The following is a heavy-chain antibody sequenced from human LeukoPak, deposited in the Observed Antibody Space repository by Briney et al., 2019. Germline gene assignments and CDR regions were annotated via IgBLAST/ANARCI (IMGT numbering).Heavy chain of an antibody. CDR2: IYTSGST. CDR1: GGSISSGSYY. V-gene: IGHV4-61*02. D-gene: IGHD3-3*01. J-gene: IGHJ3*02. Sequence: PSQTLSLTXTVSGGSISSGSYYWSWIRQPAGTGLEWIGRIYTSGSTNYNPSLKSRVTISVDTSKNQFSLKLSSVTAADTAVYYCARAIRSFDIWGQGTMVTVSS. CDR3: ARAIRSFDI.